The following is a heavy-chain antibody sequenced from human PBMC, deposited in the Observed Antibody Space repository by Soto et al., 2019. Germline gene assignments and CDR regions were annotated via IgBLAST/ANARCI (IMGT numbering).Heavy chain of an antibody. V-gene: IGHV4-59*01. J-gene: IGHJ5*02. D-gene: IGHD2-8*01. CDR1: SGSISSYY. CDR3: ARQGYCSNGVCFGWFDP. CDR2: IFYSGNT. Sequence: TSETLSLTCSVSSGSISSYYWSWIRQPPGKGLEWIGFIFYSGNTNYNPSLKSRVTMSVDTSKNQFSLKLSSVTAADTAVYYCARQGYCSNGVCFGWFDPWGQGTLVTVSS.